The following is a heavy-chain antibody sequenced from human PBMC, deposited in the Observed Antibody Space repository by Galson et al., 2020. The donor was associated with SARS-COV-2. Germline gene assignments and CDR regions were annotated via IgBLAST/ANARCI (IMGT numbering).Heavy chain of an antibody. V-gene: IGHV5-51*01. D-gene: IGHD1-1*01. CDR2: IYPDDSDV. J-gene: IGHJ5*02. Sequence: HGESLKISCTASGYRFTNDWIAWVRQMPGKGLEWMGIIYPDDSDVRYSPSFEGQVTISADKSSATVYLQWTSLKASDTAMYYCARHVLTATRHVETGNTHSGGFDPWGQGTPVIVSS. CDR3: ARHVLTATRHVETGNTHSGGFDP. CDR1: GYRFTNDW.